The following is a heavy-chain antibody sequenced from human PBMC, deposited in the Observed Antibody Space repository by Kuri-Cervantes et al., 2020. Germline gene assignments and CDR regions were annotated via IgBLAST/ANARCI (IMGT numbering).Heavy chain of an antibody. D-gene: IGHD2-2*01. Sequence: GGSLRFSCAASGSTVSSNYMSWVRQAPGKGLEWVSVIYSGGSTYYADSVKGRFTISRDNSKNTLYLQMNSLRAEDTAVYYCARGMYCSSTSCSFDYWGQGTLVTVSS. J-gene: IGHJ4*02. CDR1: GSTVSSNY. CDR2: IYSGGST. CDR3: ARGMYCSSTSCSFDY. V-gene: IGHV3-53*01.